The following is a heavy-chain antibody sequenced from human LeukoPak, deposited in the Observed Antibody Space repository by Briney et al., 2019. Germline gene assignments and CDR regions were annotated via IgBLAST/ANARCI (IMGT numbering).Heavy chain of an antibody. Sequence: SETLSLTCTVSGDSISSRSYYWGWIRQPPGKGLEWIGSIHYSGSTYYKLSLKGRATISVDTSKNQFSLKLSSVTAADTAVYYCARHQFLGTTPYYFDYWGQGTLVTVSS. CDR3: ARHQFLGTTPYYFDY. V-gene: IGHV4-39*01. J-gene: IGHJ4*02. D-gene: IGHD1-1*01. CDR1: GDSISSRSYY. CDR2: IHYSGST.